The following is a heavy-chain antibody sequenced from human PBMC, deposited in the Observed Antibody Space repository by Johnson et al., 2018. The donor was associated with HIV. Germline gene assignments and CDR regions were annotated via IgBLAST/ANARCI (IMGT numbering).Heavy chain of an antibody. CDR3: ARSRDCSGGSCPDCFDI. D-gene: IGHD2-15*01. CDR2: IGTAGAT. V-gene: IGHV3-13*01. J-gene: IGHJ3*02. CDR1: GFTLSSYD. Sequence: VQLVESGGGLVQPGGSLRLSCAASGFTLSSYDMHWVRQATGKGLEWVSAIGTAGATYYPGSVKGRFTISRENAKNSLYLQMNSLGDEDAALYYCARSRDCSGGSCPDCFDIWGQGTKVIVSS.